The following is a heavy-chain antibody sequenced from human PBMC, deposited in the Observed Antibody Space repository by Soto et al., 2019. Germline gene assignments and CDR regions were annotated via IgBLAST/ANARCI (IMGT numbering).Heavy chain of an antibody. V-gene: IGHV3-23*01. J-gene: IGHJ3*02. CDR1: GFTFSTYA. D-gene: IGHD3-22*01. CDR2: ISGGGGTT. Sequence: GSLRLSCAASGFTFSTYAMGWVRQAPGKGLEWVSNISGGGGTTYYADSVKGRFTISRDNSNNTLFLQMNSLRAEDTAVYYCAKDLVTMIVVIGAAFDIWGQGTMVTVSS. CDR3: AKDLVTMIVVIGAAFDI.